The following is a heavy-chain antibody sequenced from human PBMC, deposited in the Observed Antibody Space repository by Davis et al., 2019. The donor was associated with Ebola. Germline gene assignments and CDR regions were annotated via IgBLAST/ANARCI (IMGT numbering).Heavy chain of an antibody. CDR2: IVPVLDLA. J-gene: IGHJ4*02. CDR3: ARLPRQYLLLFYFDL. D-gene: IGHD2/OR15-2a*01. Sequence: SSVTVSCMASGDTFTSNAITWVRPAPGQGREWMGGIVPVLDLANYAPKFRGRVTITADRSTSTAYMELSDLRSDDTALYSCARLPRQYLLLFYFDLWGQGTLVTVSS. CDR1: GDTFTSNA. V-gene: IGHV1-69*10.